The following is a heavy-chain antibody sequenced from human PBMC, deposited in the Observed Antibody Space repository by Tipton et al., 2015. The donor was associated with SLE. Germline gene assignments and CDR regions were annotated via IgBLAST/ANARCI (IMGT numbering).Heavy chain of an antibody. Sequence: LSLTCTVSGGPLNHGGYYWNYIRQHPGEGLEWIGHITYSGHTLYNPSLQSRVTISVDTSKNQFSLKLTSVTAADTAVYFCATSRPWGVITQYFHHWGQGTVVIVSS. CDR2: ITYSGHT. CDR1: GGPLNHGGYY. J-gene: IGHJ1*01. V-gene: IGHV4-31*03. CDR3: ATSRPWGVITQYFHH. D-gene: IGHD3-10*01.